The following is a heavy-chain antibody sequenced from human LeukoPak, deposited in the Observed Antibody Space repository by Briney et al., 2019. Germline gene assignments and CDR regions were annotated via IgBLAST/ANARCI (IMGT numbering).Heavy chain of an antibody. CDR3: ARGRTYYYDSSGYFGYYYYYMDV. J-gene: IGHJ6*03. Sequence: GGSLRLSCAASGFTFSSYAMHCVRQARGKGLEWVAVISYDGSNKYYADSVKGRFTISRDNAKNSLYLQMNSLRAEDTAVYYCARGRTYYYDSSGYFGYYYYYMDVWGKGTTVTVSS. CDR2: ISYDGSNK. D-gene: IGHD3-22*01. CDR1: GFTFSSYA. V-gene: IGHV3-30*04.